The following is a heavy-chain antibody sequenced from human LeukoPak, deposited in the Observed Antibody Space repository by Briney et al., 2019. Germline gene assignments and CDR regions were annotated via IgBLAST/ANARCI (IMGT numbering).Heavy chain of an antibody. CDR2: IYNSGSP. CDR1: GGSINSYY. CDR3: AGDVMSTALDAFDV. D-gene: IGHD1-1*01. J-gene: IGHJ3*01. Sequence: SETLSLTCTVSGGSINSYYWNWIRQPPGKGLELIGYIYNSGSPTYNPSLKSRVTISVDTSKNQFSLQLRSVTAADTAVYYCAGDVMSTALDAFDVWGQGTMVTVSS. V-gene: IGHV4-59*01.